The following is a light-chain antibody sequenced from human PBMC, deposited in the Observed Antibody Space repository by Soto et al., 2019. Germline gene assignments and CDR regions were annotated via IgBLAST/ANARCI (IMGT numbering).Light chain of an antibody. CDR2: GNS. J-gene: IGLJ2*01. CDR3: QSYATSLSRV. Sequence: QSVLTQPPSVSGAPGQRVTISCTGSSSNIGAGYDVHWYQQLPGTAPKLLIYGNSNRPSGVPDRFSGSKSGTSASLAITGLQAGDGADYYCQSYATSLSRVFGGVTKVTDL. CDR1: SSNIGAGYD. V-gene: IGLV1-40*01.